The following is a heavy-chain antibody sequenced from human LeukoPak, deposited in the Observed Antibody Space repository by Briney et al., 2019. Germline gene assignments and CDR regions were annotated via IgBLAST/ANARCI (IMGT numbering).Heavy chain of an antibody. J-gene: IGHJ4*02. Sequence: PGGSLRLSCAVSGFSVSNNYMNWVRQAPGKGLEWVSLIYSRGGTSYADSVKGRFTISRDSSKNTLFLQMNSLRVEDTAVYYCAKRLGSGWSLSPLDYWGQGTLVTVSS. CDR2: IYSRGGT. CDR3: AKRLGSGWSLSPLDY. CDR1: GFSVSNNY. D-gene: IGHD6-19*01. V-gene: IGHV3-53*01.